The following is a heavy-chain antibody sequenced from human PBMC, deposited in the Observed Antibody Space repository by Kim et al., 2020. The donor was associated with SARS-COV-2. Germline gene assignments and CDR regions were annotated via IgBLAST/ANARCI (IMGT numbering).Heavy chain of an antibody. Sequence: GGSLRLSCAASGFTFSSYAMSWVRQAPGKGLEWVSAISGSGGSTYYADSVKGRFTISRDNSKNTLYLQMNSLRAEDTAVYYCAKGSRGVRIRGVIITGSYFVYWGQGTLVTVSA. CDR1: GFTFSSYA. D-gene: IGHD3-10*01. CDR3: AKGSRGVRIRGVIITGSYFVY. CDR2: ISGSGGST. J-gene: IGHJ4*02. V-gene: IGHV3-23*01.